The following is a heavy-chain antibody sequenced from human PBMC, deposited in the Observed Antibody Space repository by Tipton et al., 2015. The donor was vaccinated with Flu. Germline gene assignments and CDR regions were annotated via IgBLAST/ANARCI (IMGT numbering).Heavy chain of an antibody. CDR2: IHRSGNT. CDR3: ARSTYHYGSGSSDY. J-gene: IGHJ4*02. Sequence: TLSLTCSVSGESMGINYYWGWIRQPPGEGLEWIGNIHRSGNTYHNPSLRSRVTMSVDSSKNQFSLRLSSVTAADTAVYYCARSTYHYGSGSSDYWGQGTLVTVSS. V-gene: IGHV4-38-2*01. CDR1: GESMGINYY. D-gene: IGHD3-10*01.